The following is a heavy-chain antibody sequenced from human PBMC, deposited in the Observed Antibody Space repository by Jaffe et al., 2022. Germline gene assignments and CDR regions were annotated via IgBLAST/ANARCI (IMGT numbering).Heavy chain of an antibody. D-gene: IGHD6-19*01. CDR1: GGSFNSYY. J-gene: IGHJ1*01. V-gene: IGHV4-59*01. CDR3: ARGPGDSSGWEYFQR. Sequence: QVQLQESGPGLVKPSETLSLSCTVSGGSFNSYYWSWIRQPPGKGLEWIGYIYYSGSTNYNPSLKSRVTISVDTSKNQFSLNLSSVTAADTAVYYCARGPGDSSGWEYFQRWGQGTLVTVSS. CDR2: IYYSGST.